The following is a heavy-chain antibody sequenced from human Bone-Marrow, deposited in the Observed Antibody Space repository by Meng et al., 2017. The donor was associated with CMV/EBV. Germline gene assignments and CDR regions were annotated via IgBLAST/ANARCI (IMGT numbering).Heavy chain of an antibody. CDR2: ISGSGGST. Sequence: GESLKISCAASGFTFSSYSMNWVRQAPGKGLEWVSAISGSGGSTYYADSVKGRFTISRDNSKNTLYPQMNSLRAEDTAVYYCAKPAVYSSSWYSHYYYGMDVWGQGTTVTVSS. J-gene: IGHJ6*02. D-gene: IGHD6-13*01. CDR3: AKPAVYSSSWYSHYYYGMDV. CDR1: GFTFSSYS. V-gene: IGHV3-23*01.